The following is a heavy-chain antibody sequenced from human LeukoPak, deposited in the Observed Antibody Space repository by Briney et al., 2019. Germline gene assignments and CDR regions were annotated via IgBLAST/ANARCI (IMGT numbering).Heavy chain of an antibody. CDR3: AKDHHIPGIAAAD. V-gene: IGHV3-23*01. D-gene: IGHD6-13*01. J-gene: IGHJ4*02. CDR2: ISGSGGST. CDR1: GFTFSSYA. Sequence: PGGSLRLSCAASGFTFSSYAMSWVRQAPGRGLEWVSAISGSGGSTYYADSVKGRFTISRDNSKNTLYLQMNSLRAEDTAVYYCAKDHHIPGIAAADWGQGTLVTVSS.